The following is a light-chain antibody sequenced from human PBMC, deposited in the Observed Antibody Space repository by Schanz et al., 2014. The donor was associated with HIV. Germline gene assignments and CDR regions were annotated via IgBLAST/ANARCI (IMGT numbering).Light chain of an antibody. CDR1: QDISTY. Sequence: IQLTQSPSSLSASVGDRVTITCRASQDISTYLAWYQQKPGKAPKLLTYGASTLQSGVPPRFSGSGSGTDFTLTISCLQSEDFATYYCQQYDSYPRTFGQGTKVEIK. J-gene: IGKJ1*01. CDR2: GAS. CDR3: QQYDSYPRT. V-gene: IGKV1-9*01.